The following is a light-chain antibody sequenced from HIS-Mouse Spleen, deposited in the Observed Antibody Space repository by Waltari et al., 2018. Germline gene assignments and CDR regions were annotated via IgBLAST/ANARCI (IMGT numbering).Light chain of an antibody. Sequence: SYVLTQPPSVSVAQGKTARITCGGNNIGRKSRPWYQQKPGQAPVLVVYDDSDRPSGIPERFSGSNSGNTATLTISRVEAGDEADYYCQVWDSSSDHVVFGGGTKLTVL. CDR2: DDS. J-gene: IGLJ2*01. V-gene: IGLV3-21*03. CDR3: QVWDSSSDHVV. CDR1: NIGRKS.